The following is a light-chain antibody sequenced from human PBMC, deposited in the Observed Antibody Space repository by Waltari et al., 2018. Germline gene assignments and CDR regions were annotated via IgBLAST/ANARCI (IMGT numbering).Light chain of an antibody. J-gene: IGKJ1*01. V-gene: IGKV1-39*01. CDR2: GAS. CDR3: QQSYITPVT. Sequence: DIQITHSPSSLSASLGDRVTITCRAIESSSINLNWFQQKPGKAPKALIYGASSLPSVVPSRLSGSGSGTDFTLTISSLQTEDFATYYCQQSYITPVTFGQGTKVEI. CDR1: ESSSIN.